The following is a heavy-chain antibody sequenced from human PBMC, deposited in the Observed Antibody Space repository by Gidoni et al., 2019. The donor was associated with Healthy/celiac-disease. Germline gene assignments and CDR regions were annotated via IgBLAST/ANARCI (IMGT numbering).Heavy chain of an antibody. CDR1: GFTFSSYA. CDR3: VKGEGSYWYQDAFDI. J-gene: IGHJ3*02. V-gene: IGHV3-64D*06. Sequence: EVQLVESGGGLVQPGGSLRLSCSASGFTFSSYAMHWVRQAPGKGLEYVSAISSNGGSTYYADSVKGRFTISRDNSKNTLYLQMSSLRAEDTAVYYCVKGEGSYWYQDAFDIWGQGTMVTVSS. D-gene: IGHD1-26*01. CDR2: ISSNGGST.